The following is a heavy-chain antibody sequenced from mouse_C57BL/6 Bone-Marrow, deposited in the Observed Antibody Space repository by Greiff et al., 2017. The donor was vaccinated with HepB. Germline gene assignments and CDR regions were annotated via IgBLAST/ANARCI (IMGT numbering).Heavy chain of an antibody. CDR3: ERWRLRRGDYAMDY. J-gene: IGHJ4*01. CDR2: IDPNSGGT. CDR1: GYTFTSYW. Sequence: QVQLQQSGAELVKPGASVKLSCKASGYTFTSYWMHWVKQRPGRGLEWIGRIDPNSGGTKYNEKFKSKATLTVDKPSSTAYMQLSSLTSEDSAVYYCERWRLRRGDYAMDYWGQGTSVTVSS. V-gene: IGHV1-72*01. D-gene: IGHD2-4*01.